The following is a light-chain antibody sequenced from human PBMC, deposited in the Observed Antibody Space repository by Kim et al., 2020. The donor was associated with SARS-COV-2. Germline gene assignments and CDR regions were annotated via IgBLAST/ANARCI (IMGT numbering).Light chain of an antibody. CDR3: QQLYSYPFT. Sequence: AAVEDRVTITCPACQGSSNYLAGYQQKPATAPNRLIYAASTLQSGVPSRFSSSGAGTEFTLPISSLQPEDCATYYCQQLYSYPFTFGPGTKVDIK. CDR1: QGSSNY. J-gene: IGKJ3*01. V-gene: IGKV1-9*01. CDR2: AAS.